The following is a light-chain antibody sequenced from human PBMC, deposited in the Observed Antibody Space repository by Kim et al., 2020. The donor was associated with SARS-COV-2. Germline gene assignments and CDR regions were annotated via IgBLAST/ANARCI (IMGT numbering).Light chain of an antibody. CDR2: DTN. V-gene: IGLV8-61*01. CDR1: SGSVSTRYY. Sequence: QTVVTQEPSFSVSPGGTVTLTCGLSSGSVSTRYYPTWFQQTPGQTPRTLIYDTNIRSSGVPDRFSGSILGNKAALIITGAQADDESHYYCLLYMGSGIWVFGGGTQLTVL. J-gene: IGLJ3*02. CDR3: LLYMGSGIWV.